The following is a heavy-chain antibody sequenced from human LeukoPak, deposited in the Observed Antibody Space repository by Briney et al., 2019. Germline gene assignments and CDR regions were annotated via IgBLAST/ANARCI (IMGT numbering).Heavy chain of an antibody. D-gene: IGHD1-26*01. V-gene: IGHV4-34*01. Sequence: SETLSLTCTVSGGSISSYYWSWIRQPPGKGLEWIGEINHSGSTNYNPSLKSRVTISVDTSKNQLSLKLSSVTAADTAVYYCARSLSGIVGATPVDYWGQGTLVTVSS. CDR1: GGSISSYY. CDR2: INHSGST. CDR3: ARSLSGIVGATPVDY. J-gene: IGHJ4*02.